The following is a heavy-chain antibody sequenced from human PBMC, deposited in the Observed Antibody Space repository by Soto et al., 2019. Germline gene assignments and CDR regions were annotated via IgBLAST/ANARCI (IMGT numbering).Heavy chain of an antibody. CDR2: INAGNGNT. CDR3: ARDSLGYCSSTSCPAGAFDI. D-gene: IGHD2-2*01. Sequence: ASVKVSCKASGYTFTSYAMHWVRQAPGQRLEWMGWINAGNGNTKYSQKFQGRVTITRDTSASTAYMELSSLRSEDTAVYYCARDSLGYCSSTSCPAGAFDIWGQGTMVTVPS. J-gene: IGHJ3*02. CDR1: GYTFTSYA. V-gene: IGHV1-3*01.